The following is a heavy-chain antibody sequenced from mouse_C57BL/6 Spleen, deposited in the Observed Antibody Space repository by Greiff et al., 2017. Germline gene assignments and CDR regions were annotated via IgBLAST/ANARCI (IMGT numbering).Heavy chain of an antibody. CDR1: GFNIKDDY. CDR2: LDPENGDT. Sequence: VQLKESGAELVRPGASVKLSCTASGFNIKDDYMHWVKQRPEQGLEWIGWLDPENGDTEYASKFQGKATITADTSSNTAYLQLSSLTSEDTAVYYCTLGTSDYWGQGTTLTVSS. D-gene: IGHD3-1*01. V-gene: IGHV14-4*01. CDR3: TLGTSDY. J-gene: IGHJ2*01.